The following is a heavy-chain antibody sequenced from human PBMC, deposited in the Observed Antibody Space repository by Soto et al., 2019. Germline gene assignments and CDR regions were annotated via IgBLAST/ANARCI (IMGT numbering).Heavy chain of an antibody. V-gene: IGHV4-31*11. Sequence: ASETLSLTCGVSGVFIASDAYYWGWIRHHPGKGLEWIGYVSHRGNTYYNPSLKSRLTISLDTSKNQFYLHLTSVTAADTAGYYCARDRCPPHSSKSGNWDQGTVLSVPS. CDR1: GVFIASDAYY. J-gene: IGHJ4*02. CDR3: ARDRCPPHSSKSGN. CDR2: VSHRGNT. D-gene: IGHD6-13*01.